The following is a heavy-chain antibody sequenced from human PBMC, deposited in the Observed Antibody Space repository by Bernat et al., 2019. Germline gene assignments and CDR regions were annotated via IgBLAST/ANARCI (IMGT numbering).Heavy chain of an antibody. CDR3: ARDHSGYSYGYYYYYGMDV. CDR1: GYTFTSYD. D-gene: IGHD5-18*01. Sequence: QVQLVQSGAEVKKPGASVKVSCKASGYTFTSYDINWVRQATGQGLEWMGWMNPNSGNTGYAQKFQGRVTMTRNTSISTPYMELSSLRSEDTAVYYCARDHSGYSYGYYYYYGMDVWGQGTTVTVSS. V-gene: IGHV1-8*01. J-gene: IGHJ6*02. CDR2: MNPNSGNT.